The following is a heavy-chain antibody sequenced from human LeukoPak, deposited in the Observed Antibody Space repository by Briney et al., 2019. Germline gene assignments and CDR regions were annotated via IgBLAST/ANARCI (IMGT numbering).Heavy chain of an antibody. V-gene: IGHV3-30*04. D-gene: IGHD5-18*01. J-gene: IGHJ4*02. CDR2: ISYDGSNK. CDR3: ARYGGYSYGYDPYYFDY. CDR1: RFTFSSYA. Sequence: QSGGSLRLSCAAARFTFSSYAMHWVRQAPGKGLEWVAVISYDGSNKYYAESVKGRFTISRDNSKNTLYLQMNSLRAEDTAVYYCARYGGYSYGYDPYYFDYWGQGTLVTVSS.